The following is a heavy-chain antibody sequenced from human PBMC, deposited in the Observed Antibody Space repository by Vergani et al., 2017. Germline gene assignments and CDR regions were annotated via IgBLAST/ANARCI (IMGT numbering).Heavy chain of an antibody. Sequence: QVQLVQSGAEVKKPGSSVKVSCKASGGTFSSYAISWVRQAPGQGLEWMGGIIPIFGTAKYAQKFQGRVTITADESTSTAYMELSRLRSEDTAVYYCARDERDYYDSSGYYYYRYWGQGTLVTVSS. CDR2: IIPIFGTA. V-gene: IGHV1-69*01. D-gene: IGHD3-22*01. J-gene: IGHJ4*02. CDR3: ARDERDYYDSSGYYYYRY. CDR1: GGTFSSYA.